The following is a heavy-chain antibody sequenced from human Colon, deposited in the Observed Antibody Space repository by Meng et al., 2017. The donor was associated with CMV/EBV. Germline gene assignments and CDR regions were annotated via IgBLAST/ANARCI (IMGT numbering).Heavy chain of an antibody. J-gene: IGHJ4*02. CDR3: AKGLHKWNSLFDY. CDR2: ISGSADDT. Sequence: EEHLCECVGGLVQAGGPLVLSCGGSGFSFSNYAMTWVRQAPGKGLEWVSVISGSADDTCYADSVKGRFTISRDNSKNTLYLQMSRLRGDDTAVYYCAKGLHKWNSLFDYSGQGTLVTVSS. CDR1: GFSFSNYA. D-gene: IGHD1-7*01. V-gene: IGHV3-23*01.